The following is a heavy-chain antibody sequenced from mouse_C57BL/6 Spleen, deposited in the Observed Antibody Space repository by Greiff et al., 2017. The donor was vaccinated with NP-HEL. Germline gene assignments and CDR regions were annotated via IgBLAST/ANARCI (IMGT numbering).Heavy chain of an antibody. CDR2: INPSSGYT. Sequence: QVQLQQSGAELARPGASVKMSCKASGYTFTSYTMHWVKQRPGQGLEWIGYINPSSGYTKYNQKFKDKATLTADKSSSTAYMQLSSLTSEDSAVYYCARWAYSNYHWYFDVWGTGTTVTVSS. D-gene: IGHD2-5*01. CDR1: GYTFTSYT. J-gene: IGHJ1*03. CDR3: ARWAYSNYHWYFDV. V-gene: IGHV1-4*01.